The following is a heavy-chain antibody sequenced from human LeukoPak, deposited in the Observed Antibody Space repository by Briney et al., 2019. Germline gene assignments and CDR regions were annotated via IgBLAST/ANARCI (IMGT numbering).Heavy chain of an antibody. D-gene: IGHD5-12*01. CDR2: INHSGST. J-gene: IGHJ4*02. V-gene: IGHV4-34*01. Sequence: NPSETLSLTCAVYGGSFSGYYWSWIRQPPGKGLEWIGEINHSGSTNYNPSLKSRVTISVGTSKNQFSLKLSSVTAADTAVYYCARGGSGYDPIPHFDYWGQGTLVTVSS. CDR1: GGSFSGYY. CDR3: ARGGSGYDPIPHFDY.